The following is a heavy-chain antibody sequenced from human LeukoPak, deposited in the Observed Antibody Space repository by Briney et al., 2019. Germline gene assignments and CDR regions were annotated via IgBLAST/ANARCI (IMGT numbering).Heavy chain of an antibody. D-gene: IGHD2/OR15-2a*01. Sequence: GGSLRLSCAASGFTFSSYSMNWVRQAPGKGLEWVSSISSSSSYIYYADSVKGRFTISRDNAKNSLYLQMNSLRAEDTAVYYCARGAEYFNALDALDFWGQGTMVTVSS. J-gene: IGHJ3*01. CDR3: ARGAEYFNALDALDF. CDR1: GFTFSSYS. V-gene: IGHV3-21*01. CDR2: ISSSSSYI.